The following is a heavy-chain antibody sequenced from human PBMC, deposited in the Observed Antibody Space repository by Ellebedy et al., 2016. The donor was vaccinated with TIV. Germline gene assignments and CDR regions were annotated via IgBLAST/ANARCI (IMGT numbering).Heavy chain of an antibody. CDR3: ARAPGLIVRGVIIYPFGYYYYGMDV. J-gene: IGHJ6*02. CDR2: IDFSGST. V-gene: IGHV4-61*01. Sequence: SETLSLTXTVSGGSISSSSYYWSWIRQPPGTGLEWIGYIDFSGSTNYNPSLKSRVTISVDTSKNQFSLKLSSVTAADTAVYYCARAPGLIVRGVIIYPFGYYYYGMDVWGQGTTVTVSS. D-gene: IGHD3-10*01. CDR1: GGSISSSSYY.